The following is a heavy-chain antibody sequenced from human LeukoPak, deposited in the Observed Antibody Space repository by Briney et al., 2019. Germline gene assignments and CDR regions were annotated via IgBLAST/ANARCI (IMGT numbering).Heavy chain of an antibody. CDR2: IYHSGST. CDR3: ASDYVWRSYRYEV. J-gene: IGHJ4*02. V-gene: IGHV4-38-2*02. D-gene: IGHD3-16*02. Sequence: PSETLSLTCTVSGYSISSGYYWGWIRQPPGKGLEWIGSIYHSGSTYYNPSLKSRVTISVDTSKNQFSLKLSSVTAADTAVYYCASDYVWRSYRYEVWGQGTLVTVSS. CDR1: GYSISSGYY.